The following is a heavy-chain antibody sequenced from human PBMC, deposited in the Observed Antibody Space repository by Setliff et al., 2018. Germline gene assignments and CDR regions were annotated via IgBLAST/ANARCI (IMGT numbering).Heavy chain of an antibody. CDR3: AGEEVWRSSWEKNYYYYGMDV. J-gene: IGHJ6*02. V-gene: IGHV3-48*03. D-gene: IGHD6-13*01. Sequence: GGSLRLSCAASGFTFSSYEMNWVRQAPGKGLEWVSYISSSGSTIYYADSVKGRFTISRDNAKNSLYLQMNSLRAEDTAVYYCAGEEVWRSSWEKNYYYYGMDVWGQGTTVTVSS. CDR2: ISSSGSTI. CDR1: GFTFSSYE.